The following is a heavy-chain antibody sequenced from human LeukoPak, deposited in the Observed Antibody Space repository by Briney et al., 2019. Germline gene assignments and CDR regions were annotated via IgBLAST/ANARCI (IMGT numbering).Heavy chain of an antibody. J-gene: IGHJ4*02. CDR1: GFTFSNAW. D-gene: IGHD3-22*01. CDR3: STTYYYDSSEGY. Sequence: GGSMRLSCAASGFTFSNAWMNWVRQAPGKGLEWVGRIKSKTDGGTTDYAAPVKGRFTISRDDSKNTLYLQMNSLKTEDTAVYYCSTTYYYDSSEGYWGQGTLVTVSS. V-gene: IGHV3-15*07. CDR2: IKSKTDGGTT.